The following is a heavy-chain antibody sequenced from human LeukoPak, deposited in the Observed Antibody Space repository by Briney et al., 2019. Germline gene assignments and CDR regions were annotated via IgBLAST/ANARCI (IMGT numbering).Heavy chain of an antibody. CDR2: ISSSSSYT. V-gene: IGHV3-21*04. Sequence: PGGSLRLSCAASGFTFSSYSMNWVRQAPGKGLEWVSSISSSSSYTYYADSVKGRFTISRDNSKNTLYLQMNSLRAEDTAVYYCARDRVSASVYSSGWSSPGHSYYGMDVWGQGTTVTVSS. CDR1: GFTFSSYS. CDR3: ARDRVSASVYSSGWSSPGHSYYGMDV. D-gene: IGHD6-19*01. J-gene: IGHJ6*02.